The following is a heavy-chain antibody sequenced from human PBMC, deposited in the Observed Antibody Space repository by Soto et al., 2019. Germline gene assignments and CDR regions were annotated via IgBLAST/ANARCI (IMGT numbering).Heavy chain of an antibody. CDR3: ARRGGYCSSTSCYTGAENYYYYGMDV. D-gene: IGHD2-2*02. CDR1: GGTFSSYA. J-gene: IGHJ6*02. Sequence: QVQLVQSGAEVKKPGSSVKVSCKASGGTFSSYAISWVRQAPGQGLEWMGGIIPIFGTANYAQKFQGRVTTTADESTSTAYMELSSLRSEDTAVYYCARRGGYCSSTSCYTGAENYYYYGMDVWGQGTTVTVSS. V-gene: IGHV1-69*01. CDR2: IIPIFGTA.